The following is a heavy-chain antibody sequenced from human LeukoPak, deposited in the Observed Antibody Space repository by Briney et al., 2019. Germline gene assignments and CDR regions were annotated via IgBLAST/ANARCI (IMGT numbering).Heavy chain of an antibody. CDR1: GFIFCSYG. CDR3: AKDGDSSGFDLSY. CDR2: IRYDGSTQ. Sequence: GGSLRLSCTASGFIFCSYGVHWVRQAPGKGLEWVAFIRYDGSTQNYADSVKGRFTISRDNSKNTLYLQMNTLRAEDTAVYYCAKDGDSSGFDLSYWGQGTLVTVSS. V-gene: IGHV3-30*02. J-gene: IGHJ4*02. D-gene: IGHD3-22*01.